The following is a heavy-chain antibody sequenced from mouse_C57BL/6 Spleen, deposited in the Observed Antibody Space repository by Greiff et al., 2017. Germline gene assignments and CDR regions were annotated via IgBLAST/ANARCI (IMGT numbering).Heavy chain of an antibody. Sequence: EVQLQQSGTVLARPGASVKMSCKTSGYTFTSYWMHWVKQRPGQGLEWIGAIYPGNSDTSYNQKFKGKAKLTAVTSASTAYMELSSLTNEDSAVYDCTRGDYGNYGWYFDVWGTGTTVTVSS. V-gene: IGHV1-5*01. CDR2: IYPGNSDT. J-gene: IGHJ1*03. D-gene: IGHD2-1*01. CDR3: TRGDYGNYGWYFDV. CDR1: GYTFTSYW.